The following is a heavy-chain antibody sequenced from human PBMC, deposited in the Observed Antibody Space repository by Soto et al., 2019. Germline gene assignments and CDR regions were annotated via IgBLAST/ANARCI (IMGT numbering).Heavy chain of an antibody. J-gene: IGHJ6*02. Sequence: QVQLVQSGAEEKKPGASVKVSCKASGYTFTSYAMHWVRQAPGQRLEWMGWINAGNGNTKYSQKFQGRVTITRDTSASTAYMELSSLRSEDTAVYSCATSIAAGGGMDVWGQGTTVTVYS. CDR1: GYTFTSYA. D-gene: IGHD6-25*01. CDR2: INAGNGNT. V-gene: IGHV1-3*05. CDR3: ATSIAAGGGMDV.